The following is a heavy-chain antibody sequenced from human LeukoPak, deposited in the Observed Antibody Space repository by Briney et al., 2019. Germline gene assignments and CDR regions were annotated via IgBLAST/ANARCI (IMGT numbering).Heavy chain of an antibody. D-gene: IGHD2-2*01. Sequence: SVTVSCTASGGTFSSYAISWVRQAPGQGLEWMGGIIPIFGTANYAQKFQGRVTITADESTSTAYMELSSLRSEDTAVYYCARDGGYCSSTSCYFDYWGQGTLVTVSS. CDR3: ARDGGYCSSTSCYFDY. CDR2: IIPIFGTA. V-gene: IGHV1-69*13. J-gene: IGHJ4*02. CDR1: GGTFSSYA.